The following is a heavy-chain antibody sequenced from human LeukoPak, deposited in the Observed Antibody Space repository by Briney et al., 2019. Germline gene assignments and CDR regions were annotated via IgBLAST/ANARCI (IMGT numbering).Heavy chain of an antibody. D-gene: IGHD4-17*01. Sequence: ASVKVSCKASGYTFSNYAIHWVRQAPGQGLEWMGWIDAGNGDTKYSQTFHGRLTITRDTSASKTYMWLRSLRSEDTAVYYCARLTTVTTDFDYWGQGTLVTVSS. CDR2: IDAGNGDT. CDR3: ARLTTVTTDFDY. CDR1: GYTFSNYA. V-gene: IGHV1-3*01. J-gene: IGHJ4*02.